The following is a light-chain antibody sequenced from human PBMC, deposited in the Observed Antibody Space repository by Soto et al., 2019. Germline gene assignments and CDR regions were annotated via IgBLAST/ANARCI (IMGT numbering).Light chain of an antibody. J-gene: IGKJ2*01. CDR1: QSITNY. V-gene: IGKV1-39*01. Sequence: DIQMTQSPSSLSVSVGDRVTITCRASQSITNYLNWYQQKPGKAPKLLVSAASSLQSGVPSRFSGNGSGTDFTLTISSLQPEDFATYYCQQSDSYPYTFGQGTKLEIK. CDR2: AAS. CDR3: QQSDSYPYT.